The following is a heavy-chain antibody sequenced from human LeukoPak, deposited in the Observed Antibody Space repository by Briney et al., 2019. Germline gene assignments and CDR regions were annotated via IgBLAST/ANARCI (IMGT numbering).Heavy chain of an antibody. CDR1: GFTFSSYS. CDR3: ARENTGDFDH. D-gene: IGHD3-10*01. CDR2: ISSSSSTI. V-gene: IGHV3-48*04. J-gene: IGHJ4*02. Sequence: GGSLRPSCEGSGFTFSSYSMNWVRQAPGKGPEWVSYISSSSSTIYYVDSVKGRFTISRDNAKNALYLQMNSLRGEDTAVYYCARENTGDFDHWGQGTLITVSS.